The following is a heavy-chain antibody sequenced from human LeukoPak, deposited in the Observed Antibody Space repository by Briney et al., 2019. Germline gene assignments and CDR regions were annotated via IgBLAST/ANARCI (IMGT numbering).Heavy chain of an antibody. Sequence: GESLKISCQGSGYSFTTYWIGWVRQMPGKGLEWMGIIYPGDSDTRYSPSFQGQVTISADKSITTAYLQWSSLRASDTAMYYCARPANRGDAFDIWGQGTMVTVSS. J-gene: IGHJ3*02. CDR2: IYPGDSDT. CDR3: ARPANRGDAFDI. CDR1: GYSFTTYW. D-gene: IGHD2/OR15-2a*01. V-gene: IGHV5-51*01.